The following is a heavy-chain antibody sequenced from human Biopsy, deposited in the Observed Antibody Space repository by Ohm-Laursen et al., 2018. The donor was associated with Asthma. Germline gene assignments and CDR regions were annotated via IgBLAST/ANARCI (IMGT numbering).Heavy chain of an antibody. J-gene: IGHJ4*02. CDR2: IIPIFGTP. Sequence: EASVKVSCKASGGTFNSDAISWVRQAPGQGLEWMGGIIPIFGTPSYAQNFQSRLTITADDSTSTVYMELSSLRSEDTATYYCARSYCGGDCFSPFDYWGQGTLVTVSS. D-gene: IGHD2-21*01. CDR3: ARSYCGGDCFSPFDY. CDR1: GGTFNSDA. V-gene: IGHV1-69*13.